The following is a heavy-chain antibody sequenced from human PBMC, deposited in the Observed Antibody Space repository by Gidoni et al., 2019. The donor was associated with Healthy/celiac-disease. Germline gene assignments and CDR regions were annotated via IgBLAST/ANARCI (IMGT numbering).Heavy chain of an antibody. J-gene: IGHJ5*02. CDR1: GGTFSSYA. V-gene: IGHV1-69*01. CDR2: IIPIFGTA. D-gene: IGHD3-3*01. CDR3: ARAFLEWLMSWFDP. Sequence: QVQLVQSGAEVKKPGSSVTVSCTASGGTFSSYAISWGRQAPGQGLEWMGGIIPIFGTANYAQKFQGRVTITADESTSTAYMELSSLRSEDTAVYYCARAFLEWLMSWFDPWGQGTLVTVSS.